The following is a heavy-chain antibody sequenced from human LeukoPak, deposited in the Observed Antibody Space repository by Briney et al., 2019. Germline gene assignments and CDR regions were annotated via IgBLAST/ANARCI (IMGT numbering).Heavy chain of an antibody. CDR1: GFTFSSYS. Sequence: NPGGVLRLSCAASGFTFSSYSMNWVRQAPGKGLEWVSSISSSSSYIYYADSVKGRFTISRDNAKNSLYLQMNSLRAEDTAVYYCARERNIRLGELSFLDYWGQGTLVTVSS. CDR3: ARERNIRLGELSFLDY. D-gene: IGHD3-16*02. CDR2: ISSSSSYI. J-gene: IGHJ4*02. V-gene: IGHV3-21*01.